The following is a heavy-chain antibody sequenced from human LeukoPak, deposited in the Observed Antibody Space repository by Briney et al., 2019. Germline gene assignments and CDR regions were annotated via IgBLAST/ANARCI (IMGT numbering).Heavy chain of an antibody. CDR3: ARDGSVTTLFSGYFDY. J-gene: IGHJ4*02. D-gene: IGHD4-17*01. CDR2: ISYDGSNK. Sequence: GRSLRLSCAASGFTFSSYAMHWLRQAPGKGLEWVAVISYDGSNKYYADSVKGRFTISRDNSKNTLYLQMNSLRAEDTAVYYCARDGSVTTLFSGYFDYWGQGTLVTVSS. V-gene: IGHV3-30-3*01. CDR1: GFTFSSYA.